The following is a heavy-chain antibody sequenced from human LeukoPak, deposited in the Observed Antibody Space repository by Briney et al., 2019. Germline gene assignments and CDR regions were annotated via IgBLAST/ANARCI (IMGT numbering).Heavy chain of an antibody. Sequence: ASVKVSCKASGGTFSSYAISWVRQAPGQGLEWMGGIIPIFGTANYAQKFQGRVTITADESTSTAYMELSSLRSEDTAVYYCAKDRATVPNLDYWGQGTLVTVSS. D-gene: IGHD4-17*01. V-gene: IGHV1-69*13. CDR2: IIPIFGTA. CDR3: AKDRATVPNLDY. CDR1: GGTFSSYA. J-gene: IGHJ4*02.